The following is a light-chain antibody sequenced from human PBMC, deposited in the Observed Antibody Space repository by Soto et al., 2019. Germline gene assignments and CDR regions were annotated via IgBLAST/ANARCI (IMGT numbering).Light chain of an antibody. CDR2: DAS. V-gene: IGKV1-5*01. CDR1: QSLTRW. J-gene: IGKJ1*01. Sequence: DIQMTQSPSTLSASVGDRVTIACWASQSLTRWLAWYQQKPGKAPTLLIYDASNLQSGVPSRFSGSGSGTEFTLTISSLQPEDFATYSCLQHYGYPWSFGEGTKVDIK. CDR3: LQHYGYPWS.